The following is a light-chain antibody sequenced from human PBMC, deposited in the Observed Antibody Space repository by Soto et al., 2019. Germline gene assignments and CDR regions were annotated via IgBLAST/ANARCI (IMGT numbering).Light chain of an antibody. CDR3: QQYDILPWT. CDR2: GAS. Sequence: EIVLTQSPGTLPLSPGERATLSCRARQSVSSSYLAWYQQKPGQAPRLLIYGASSRATDIPDKFSGSGSGTDFTLTISRLEPEDFAVYYCQQYDILPWTFGQGTKVEIK. J-gene: IGKJ1*01. V-gene: IGKV3-20*01. CDR1: QSVSSSY.